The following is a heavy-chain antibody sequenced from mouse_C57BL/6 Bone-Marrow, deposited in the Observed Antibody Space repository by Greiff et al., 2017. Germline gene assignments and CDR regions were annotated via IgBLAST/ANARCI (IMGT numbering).Heavy chain of an antibody. D-gene: IGHD1-1*01. V-gene: IGHV1-18*01. Sequence: EVQLQQSGPELVKPGASVKIPCKASGYTFTDYNMDWVKQSHGKSLEWIGDINPNNGGTIYNQKFKGKATLTVDKSSSTAYMELRSLTSEDTAVYYCARCPPDYYGSSWFAYWGQGTLVTVSA. J-gene: IGHJ3*01. CDR2: INPNNGGT. CDR1: GYTFTDYN. CDR3: ARCPPDYYGSSWFAY.